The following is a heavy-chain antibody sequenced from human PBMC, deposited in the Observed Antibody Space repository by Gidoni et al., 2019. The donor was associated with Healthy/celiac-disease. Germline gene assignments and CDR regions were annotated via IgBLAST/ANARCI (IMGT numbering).Heavy chain of an antibody. J-gene: IGHJ6*03. Sequence: QLQLQESGSGLVKPSQTLSLTCAVPGGSISIGGYSWSWIRQPPGKGLEWRGYSYQSGSTYYNPSLKSRVTISVDRSKNQFSLKLSSVTAADTAVYYCARDSEISEEGDYYYMDVWGKGTTVTVSS. D-gene: IGHD3-16*02. CDR2: SYQSGST. CDR3: ARDSEISEEGDYYYMDV. CDR1: GGSISIGGYS. V-gene: IGHV4-30-2*01.